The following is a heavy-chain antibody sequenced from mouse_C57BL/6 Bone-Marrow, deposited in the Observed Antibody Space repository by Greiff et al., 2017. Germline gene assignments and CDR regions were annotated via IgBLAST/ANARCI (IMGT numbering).Heavy chain of an antibody. CDR2: IYPGDGDT. Sequence: VQVVESGPELVKPGASVKISCKASGYAFSSSWMNWVKQRPGKGLEWIGRIYPGDGDTKDNGKFKGKATLTADKSSSTAYMQLSSLTSEDTAVYFSATTTIGRDYWREGTSLTVSS. J-gene: IGHJ2*03. D-gene: IGHD1-1*01. V-gene: IGHV1-82*01. CDR3: ATTTIGRDY. CDR1: GYAFSSSW.